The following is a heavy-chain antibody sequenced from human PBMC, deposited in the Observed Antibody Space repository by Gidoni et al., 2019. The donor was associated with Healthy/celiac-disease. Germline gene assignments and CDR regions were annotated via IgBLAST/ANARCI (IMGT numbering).Heavy chain of an antibody. Sequence: EVQLVQSGAEVKKPGESLKISCKGSGYSFTSSWIGWVRQMPGKGLGWMGIIHPGDSDTRYSPSFQGQVTISADKSISTAYLQWSSLKASDTAMYYCARRGYCSSTSCRRGWFDPWGQGTLVTVSS. CDR3: ARRGYCSSTSCRRGWFDP. V-gene: IGHV5-51*01. D-gene: IGHD2-2*03. CDR2: IHPGDSDT. CDR1: GYSFTSSW. J-gene: IGHJ5*02.